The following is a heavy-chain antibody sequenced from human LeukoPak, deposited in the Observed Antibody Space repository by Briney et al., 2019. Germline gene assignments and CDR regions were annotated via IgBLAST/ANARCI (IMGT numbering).Heavy chain of an antibody. J-gene: IGHJ6*02. CDR2: INHSGST. D-gene: IGHD2-2*01. Sequence: SETLSLTCTVSGYSISSGYYWGWIRQPPGKGLEWIGEINHSGSTNYNPSLKSRVTISVDTSKNQFSLKLSSVTAADTAVYYCARGQRMNVWGQGTTVTVSS. CDR1: GYSISSGYY. V-gene: IGHV4-38-2*02. CDR3: ARGQRMNV.